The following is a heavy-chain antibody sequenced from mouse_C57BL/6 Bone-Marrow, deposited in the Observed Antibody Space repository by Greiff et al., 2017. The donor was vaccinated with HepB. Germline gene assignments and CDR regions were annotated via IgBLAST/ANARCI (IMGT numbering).Heavy chain of an antibody. D-gene: IGHD1-1*01. Sequence: EVKVEESGPELVKPGASVKISCKASGYSFTGYYMNWVKQSPEKSLEWIGEINPSTGGTTYNQKFKAKATLTVDKSSSTAYMQLKSLTSEDSAVYYCARTHYYGSSYVAWFAYWGQGTLVTVSA. CDR1: GYSFTGYY. J-gene: IGHJ3*01. V-gene: IGHV1-42*01. CDR3: ARTHYYGSSYVAWFAY. CDR2: INPSTGGT.